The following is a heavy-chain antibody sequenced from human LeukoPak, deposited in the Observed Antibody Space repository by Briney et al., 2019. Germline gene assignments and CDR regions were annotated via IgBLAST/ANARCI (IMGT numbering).Heavy chain of an antibody. J-gene: IGHJ5*02. CDR2: MNPKSGNL. V-gene: IGHV1-8*01. CDR1: GYTFINYD. CDR3: VRARNWFDP. Sequence: ASVKVSCRTSGYTFINYDINWVRQAAGQGLEWMGWMNPKSGNLCSAQKFQGRITLTKDISINTAYLELSNLRSDDTAVYYCVRARNWFDPWGQGTLVTVSS.